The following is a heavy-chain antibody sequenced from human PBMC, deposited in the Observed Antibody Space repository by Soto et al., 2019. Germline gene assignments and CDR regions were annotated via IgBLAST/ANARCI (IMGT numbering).Heavy chain of an antibody. V-gene: IGHV3-48*01. J-gene: IGHJ4*01. CDR3: AREEREYWGH. Sequence: EVQLVESGGSLVQPGGSLRLSCAASGFIFSSYSMTWVRQAPGKGLEWVGFISGTGGTTYYADSVKGRFTISRDNAKQSVYLQMSSLSADDTAGYFCAREEREYWGHWGQGTLVSVSS. CDR1: GFIFSSYS. D-gene: IGHD3-10*01. CDR2: ISGTGGTT.